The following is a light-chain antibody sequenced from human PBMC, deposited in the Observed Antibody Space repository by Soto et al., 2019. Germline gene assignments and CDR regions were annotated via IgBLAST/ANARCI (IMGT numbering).Light chain of an antibody. Sequence: EIVMTQSPATLSVSPGERATLSCRASQNIGKKLAWYQQKSGQAPRLLIYGASTRATGVPGRFSGSGSGTEFALTISGLQSEDFAVYYCQQYDNWPPWTFGQGTKVDIK. CDR1: QNIGKK. CDR3: QQYDNWPPWT. V-gene: IGKV3-15*01. J-gene: IGKJ1*01. CDR2: GAS.